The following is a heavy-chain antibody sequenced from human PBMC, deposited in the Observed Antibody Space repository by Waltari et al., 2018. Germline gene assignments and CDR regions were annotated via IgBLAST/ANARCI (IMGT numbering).Heavy chain of an antibody. J-gene: IGHJ4*02. V-gene: IGHV3-53*01. CDR2: IYSGGNT. CDR3: ARDDSYGQFMRFDF. Sequence: EVQLVESGGGLIQPGGSLRLSCEAHGLTVSRNYMSWVRQAPGKGLEWLSAIYSGGNTFYADSVKGRFNISIDNSKNTLYLQMNSLRVDDTAVYYCARDDSYGQFMRFDFWGQGTVVTVSS. D-gene: IGHD5-18*01. CDR1: GLTVSRNY.